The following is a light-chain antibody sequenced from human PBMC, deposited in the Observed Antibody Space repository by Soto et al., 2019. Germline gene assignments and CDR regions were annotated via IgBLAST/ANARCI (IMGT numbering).Light chain of an antibody. Sequence: EIVMTQSPATLSLSPGEGATLSCRATQGISSNLAWYQQKPGQAPRLLIYGASTRATGIPARFSGSGSGTEFTLTITSLQSEDFAVYYCQQYNKWPRTFGQGTKVEIK. CDR1: QGISSN. J-gene: IGKJ1*01. CDR3: QQYNKWPRT. V-gene: IGKV3-15*01. CDR2: GAS.